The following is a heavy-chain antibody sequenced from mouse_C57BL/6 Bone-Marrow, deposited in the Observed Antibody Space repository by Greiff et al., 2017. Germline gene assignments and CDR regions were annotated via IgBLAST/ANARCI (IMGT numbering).Heavy chain of an antibody. CDR2: IYPGSGRT. Sequence: QVQLQQPGAELVKPGASVKMSCKASGYTFTSYWITWVKQRPGQGLEWIGDIYPGSGRTNYNEKFKSKATLTVDTSSSTAYMQLSSLTSEDSAVYYCATSNYYGSSYGYFDVWGTGTTVTVSS. V-gene: IGHV1-55*01. D-gene: IGHD1-1*01. J-gene: IGHJ1*03. CDR1: GYTFTSYW. CDR3: ATSNYYGSSYGYFDV.